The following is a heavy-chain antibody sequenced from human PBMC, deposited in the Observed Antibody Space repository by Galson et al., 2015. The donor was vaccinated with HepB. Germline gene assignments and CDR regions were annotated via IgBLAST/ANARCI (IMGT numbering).Heavy chain of an antibody. CDR1: GYTFTDYY. D-gene: IGHD2-2*02. J-gene: IGHJ5*02. Sequence: SVKVSCKASGYTFTDYYIHWVRQAPGQGLEWMGWINPHSGGTNSAQKFQGRVTMTRDTSISTAYMELSRLKSDDTAVYYCAREYTTSRNWFDPWGQGTLVTVSS. CDR3: AREYTTSRNWFDP. CDR2: INPHSGGT. V-gene: IGHV1-2*02.